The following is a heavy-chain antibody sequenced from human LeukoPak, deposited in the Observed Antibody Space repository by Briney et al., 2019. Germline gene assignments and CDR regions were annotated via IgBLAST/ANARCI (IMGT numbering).Heavy chain of an antibody. J-gene: IGHJ4*02. CDR3: ARGRFNRYYGSGSYYNFDY. Sequence: SETLSLTCAVYGGSFSGYYWSWIRQPPGKGRGGMGEINIGGSTNYNPSLKSRVTISVDTSKNQFSLKLSSVTAADTAVYYCARGRFNRYYGSGSYYNFDYWGQGTLVTVSS. CDR2: INIGGST. D-gene: IGHD3-10*01. V-gene: IGHV4-34*01. CDR1: GGSFSGYY.